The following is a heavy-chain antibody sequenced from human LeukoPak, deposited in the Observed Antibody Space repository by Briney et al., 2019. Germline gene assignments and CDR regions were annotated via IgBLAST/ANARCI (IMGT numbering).Heavy chain of an antibody. CDR1: GGSFSGYY. J-gene: IGHJ6*02. CDR3: ARGYGDYGMDV. D-gene: IGHD4-17*01. Sequence: SETLSLTCAVYGGSFSGYYWSWIRQPPGKGLEWIREINHSGSTNYNPSLKSRVTISVDTSKNQFSLKLSSVTAADTAVYYCARGYGDYGMDVWGQGTTVTVS. V-gene: IGHV4-34*01. CDR2: INHSGST.